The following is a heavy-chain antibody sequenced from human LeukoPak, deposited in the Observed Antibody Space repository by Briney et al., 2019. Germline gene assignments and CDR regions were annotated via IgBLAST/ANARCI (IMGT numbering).Heavy chain of an antibody. V-gene: IGHV4-59*01. CDR1: GGSISSYY. Sequence: SETLSLTCTVSGGSISSYYWSWIRQPPGKGLEWIGYIYYSGSTNYNPSLKSRVTISVDTSKNQFSLKLSSVTAADTAVYYCARTATTSDYWGQGTLVTVSS. D-gene: IGHD4-17*01. J-gene: IGHJ4*02. CDR3: ARTATTSDY. CDR2: IYYSGST.